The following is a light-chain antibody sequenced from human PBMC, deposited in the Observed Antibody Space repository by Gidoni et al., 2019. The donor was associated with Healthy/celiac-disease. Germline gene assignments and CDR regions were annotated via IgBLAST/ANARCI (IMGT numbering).Light chain of an antibody. CDR3: QQYYSTPLT. CDR2: WAS. CDR1: QSVLYSSNNKSY. Sequence: DIVITQSPDSLPVSLGERATINCKSSQSVLYSSNNKSYLAWYQQKPGQPPKLLIYWASTRETGVPDRFSGSGSGTDFTLTISSLQAEDVAVYYCQQYYSTPLTFGGGTKVEIK. J-gene: IGKJ4*01. V-gene: IGKV4-1*01.